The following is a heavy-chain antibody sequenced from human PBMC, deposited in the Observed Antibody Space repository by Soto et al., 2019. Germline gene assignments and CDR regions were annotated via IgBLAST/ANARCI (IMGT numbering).Heavy chain of an antibody. J-gene: IGHJ6*02. CDR2: ISPYSGNT. Sequence: QVQLVQSGDEVRKPGSSVKVSCKASGYIFVNYGIAWVRQAPGQGLEWMGWISPYSGNTHYESKVQGRLTMTTDTSTSTAYMDLGSLTSDDTAVYYRAMVDNYVTPTPQDVWGQGTTVTVSS. CDR3: AMVDNYVTPTPQDV. CDR1: GYIFVNYG. D-gene: IGHD3-16*01. V-gene: IGHV1-18*01.